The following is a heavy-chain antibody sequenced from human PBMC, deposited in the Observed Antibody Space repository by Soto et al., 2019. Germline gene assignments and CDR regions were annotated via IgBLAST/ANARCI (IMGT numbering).Heavy chain of an antibody. V-gene: IGHV3-33*01. J-gene: IGHJ4*02. CDR1: GFTFSNYG. Sequence: QVQLVESGGGVVQPGRSLRLSCAASGFTFSNYGMHWVRQAPGKGLEWVAVLWDDGSNKYYADSVKGRFTISRDNSKNTLYLQMTSLNVDDTAVYYGGRDGVITTVTTLHYWGQGTQVTVTS. CDR2: LWDDGSNK. CDR3: GRDGVITTVTTLHY. D-gene: IGHD4-17*01.